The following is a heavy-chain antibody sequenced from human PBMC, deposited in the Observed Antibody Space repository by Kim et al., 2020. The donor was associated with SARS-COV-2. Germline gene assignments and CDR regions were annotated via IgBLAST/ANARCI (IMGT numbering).Heavy chain of an antibody. J-gene: IGHJ6*02. V-gene: IGHV3-11*01. CDR2: ISSSGSTI. D-gene: IGHD2-15*01. CDR3: ARDGRNRERKRYCSGGSCYSPGYYYYGMDV. CDR1: GFTFSDYY. Sequence: GGSLRLSCAASGFTFSDYYMSWIRQAPGKGLEWVSYISSSGSTIYYADSVKGRFTISRDNAKNSLYLQMNSLRAEDTAVYYCARDGRNRERKRYCSGGSCYSPGYYYYGMDVWGQGTTVTVSS.